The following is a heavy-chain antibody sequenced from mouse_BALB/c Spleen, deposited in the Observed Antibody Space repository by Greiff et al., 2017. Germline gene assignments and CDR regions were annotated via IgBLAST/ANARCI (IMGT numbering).Heavy chain of an antibody. D-gene: IGHD2-14*01. CDR2: INPYNDGT. V-gene: IGHV1-14*01. CDR3: ARRYDEAWFAY. J-gene: IGHJ3*01. CDR1: GYTFTSYV. Sequence: VHVKQSGPELVKPGASVKMSCKASGYTFTSYVMHWVKQKPGQGLEWIGYINPYNDGTKYNEKFKGKATLTSDKSSSTAYMELSSLTSEDSAVYYCARRYDEAWFAYWGQGTLVTVSA.